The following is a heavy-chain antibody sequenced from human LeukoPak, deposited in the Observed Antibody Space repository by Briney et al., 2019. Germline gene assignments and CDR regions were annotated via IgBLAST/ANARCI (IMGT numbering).Heavy chain of an antibody. Sequence: SETLSLTCTVSGGSISSYYWSWIRQPPGKGLEWIGYIYYSGSTNYNPSLKSRVTISVDTSKNQFSLKLSSVTAADTAVHYCARYGSGSYSFGMDVWGRGTTVTVSS. CDR1: GGSISSYY. CDR3: ARYGSGSYSFGMDV. V-gene: IGHV4-59*08. CDR2: IYYSGST. D-gene: IGHD3-10*01. J-gene: IGHJ6*02.